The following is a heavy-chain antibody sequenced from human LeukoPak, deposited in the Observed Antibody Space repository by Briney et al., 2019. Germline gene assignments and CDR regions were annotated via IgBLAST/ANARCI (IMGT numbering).Heavy chain of an antibody. CDR2: ISYDGTNK. Sequence: GGSLRLSCAASGFTFSSYAMHWVRQAPGKGLERVAVISYDGTNKHYADSVKGRFTISRDNSKNTLYLQMDSLRTEDTAMYYCARCSDKYGDYGHYWGQGTLVTVSS. CDR1: GFTFSSYA. CDR3: ARCSDKYGDYGHY. J-gene: IGHJ4*02. D-gene: IGHD4-17*01. V-gene: IGHV3-30-3*01.